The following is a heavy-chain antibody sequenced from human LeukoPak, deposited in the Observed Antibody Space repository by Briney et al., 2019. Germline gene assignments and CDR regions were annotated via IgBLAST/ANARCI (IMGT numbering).Heavy chain of an antibody. CDR3: ARDQSVLRYFDWSGNYYYYGMDV. V-gene: IGHV1-18*01. CDR2: ISAYNGNT. D-gene: IGHD3-9*01. CDR1: GYTFTSYG. Sequence: ASVTVSCKASGYTFTSYGISWVRQAPRQGLEWMGWISAYNGNTNYAQELQGRVTMTTDTSTSTAYMELRSLRSDDTAVYYCARDQSVLRYFDWSGNYYYYGMDVWGQGTTVTVSS. J-gene: IGHJ6*02.